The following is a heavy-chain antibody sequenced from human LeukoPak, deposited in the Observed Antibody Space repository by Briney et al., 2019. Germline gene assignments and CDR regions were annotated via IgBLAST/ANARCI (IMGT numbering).Heavy chain of an antibody. CDR2: INHSGST. Sequence: SETLSLTCAVYVGSFSGYYWSWIRQPPGKGREWIGEINHSGSTNYNPSLKSRVTISVDTSKNQFSLKLSSVTAADTAVYYCARVTASIAAGGFDYWGQGTLVTVSS. V-gene: IGHV4-34*01. CDR1: VGSFSGYY. CDR3: ARVTASIAAGGFDY. D-gene: IGHD6-13*01. J-gene: IGHJ4*02.